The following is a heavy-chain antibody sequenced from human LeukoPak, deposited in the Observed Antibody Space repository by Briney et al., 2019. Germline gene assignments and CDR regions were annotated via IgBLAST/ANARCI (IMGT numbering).Heavy chain of an antibody. CDR2: IIPIFGTA. D-gene: IGHD6-13*01. J-gene: IGHJ4*02. CDR3: ARGMLIAAAGTVDY. CDR1: GGTFSSYA. V-gene: IGHV1-69*01. Sequence: SVKVSCKASGGTFSSYAISWVRQAPGQGLEWMGGIIPIFGTANYAQKFQGRVTITADESTSTAYMELSSLRSEDTAVYYCARGMLIAAAGTVDYWGQGTLVTVSS.